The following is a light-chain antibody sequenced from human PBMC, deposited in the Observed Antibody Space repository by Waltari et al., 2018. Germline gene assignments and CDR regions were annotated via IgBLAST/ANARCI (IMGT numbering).Light chain of an antibody. CDR3: SSYAGSKNVV. V-gene: IGLV2-8*01. Sequence: QSALTQPPSASGSPGQSVTISFTGTSSDVGGHNYVSWHQQHPGKAPKLLIYEVSKRPSGVPDRFSGSKYGNTASLTVSGLQAEDEADYYCSSYAGSKNVVFGGGTKLTVL. CDR1: SSDVGGHNY. J-gene: IGLJ2*01. CDR2: EVS.